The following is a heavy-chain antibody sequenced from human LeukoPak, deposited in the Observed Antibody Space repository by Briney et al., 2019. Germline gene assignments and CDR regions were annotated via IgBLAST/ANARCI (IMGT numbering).Heavy chain of an antibody. CDR1: GFTFSSYA. Sequence: PGGSLRLSCAASGFTFSSYAMSWVRQAPGKGLEWVSAISGSGGSTYYADSVKGRFTISRDNSKNTLYLQMNSLRAEDTAVYHCASTQYNWNYLNYFDYWGQGTLVTVSS. D-gene: IGHD1-7*01. CDR3: ASTQYNWNYLNYFDY. V-gene: IGHV3-23*01. CDR2: ISGSGGST. J-gene: IGHJ4*02.